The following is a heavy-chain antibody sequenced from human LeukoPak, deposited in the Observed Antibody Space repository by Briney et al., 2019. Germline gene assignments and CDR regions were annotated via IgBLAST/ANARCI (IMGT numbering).Heavy chain of an antibody. Sequence: ASVKVSCKASGYTFGSDDINWVRQATGQGLEWMGWINPNNGNLGYAQKFQGRVTMTRDTSTSTVYMELSSLRSEDTAVYYCARVRLDSRVNDAFDIWGQGTMVTVSS. J-gene: IGHJ3*02. CDR2: INPNNGNL. D-gene: IGHD3-22*01. V-gene: IGHV1-8*02. CDR3: ARVRLDSRVNDAFDI. CDR1: GYTFGSDD.